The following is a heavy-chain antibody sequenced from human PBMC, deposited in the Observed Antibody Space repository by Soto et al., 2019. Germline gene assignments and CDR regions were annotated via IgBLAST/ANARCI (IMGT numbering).Heavy chain of an antibody. V-gene: IGHV1-18*01. CDR3: ARGPLAYGHDYGDYESSDDY. CDR2: ISAYNGNT. CDR1: GYTFTSYG. D-gene: IGHD4-17*01. J-gene: IGHJ4*02. Sequence: ASVKVSCKASGYTFTSYGISWVRQAPGQGLEWMGWISAYNGNTNYAQKLQGRVTMTTDTSTSTAYMELRSLRSDDTAVYYCARGPLAYGHDYGDYESSDDYWGQGTLVTVSS.